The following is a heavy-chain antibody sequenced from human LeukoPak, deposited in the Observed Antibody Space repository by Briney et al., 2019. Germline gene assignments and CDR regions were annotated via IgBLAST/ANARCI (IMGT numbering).Heavy chain of an antibody. V-gene: IGHV4-34*01. J-gene: IGHJ4*02. Sequence: SETLSLTCAVYGGSFSGYYWSWIRQPPGKGLEWIGEINHSGSTNYNPSLKSRVTISVDTSKNQFSLKLSSVTAADTAVYYCARHDIVVVPAAMGGSRGRAGRRLGGLDYWGQGTLVTVSS. CDR2: INHSGST. CDR1: GGSFSGYY. D-gene: IGHD2-2*01. CDR3: ARHDIVVVPAAMGGSRGRAGRRLGGLDY.